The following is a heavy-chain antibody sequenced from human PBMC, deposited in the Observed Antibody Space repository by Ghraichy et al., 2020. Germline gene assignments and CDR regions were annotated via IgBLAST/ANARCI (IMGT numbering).Heavy chain of an antibody. CDR3: ARVGYSSSSGFVDY. CDR1: GGSFSGYY. CDR2: INHSGST. V-gene: IGHV4-34*01. D-gene: IGHD6-6*01. Sequence: GSLRLSCAVYGGSFSGYYWSWIRQPPGKGLEWIGEINHSGSTNYNPSLKSRVTISVDPSKNQFSLKLSSVTAADTAVYYWARVGYSSSSGFVDYWGQGTLVTVSS. J-gene: IGHJ4*02.